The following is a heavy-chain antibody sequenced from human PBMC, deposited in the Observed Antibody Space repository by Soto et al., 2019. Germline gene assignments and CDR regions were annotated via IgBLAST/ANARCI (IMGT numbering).Heavy chain of an antibody. D-gene: IGHD5-18*01. J-gene: IGHJ4*02. Sequence: PGGSLRVSCAAAGFSFSSHSMKWVRQAPGKGLEWVSYISSSSSTIYYADSVKGRFTISRDNAKNSLYLQMNSLRAEDTAVYYCARDYSSYGPFDYWGQGTLVTVSS. CDR1: GFSFSSHS. CDR2: ISSSSSTI. CDR3: ARDYSSYGPFDY. V-gene: IGHV3-48*01.